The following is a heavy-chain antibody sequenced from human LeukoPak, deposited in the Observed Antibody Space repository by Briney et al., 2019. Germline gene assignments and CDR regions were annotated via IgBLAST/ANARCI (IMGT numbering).Heavy chain of an antibody. CDR1: GFTFSSYA. CDR3: ARVVRFLEWLPRFGSYFDY. D-gene: IGHD3-3*01. CDR2: ISGSGGST. V-gene: IGHV3-23*01. J-gene: IGHJ4*02. Sequence: GGSLRLSCAASGFTFSSYAMSWVRQAPGKGLEWVSAISGSGGSTYYADSVKGRFTISRDNSKNTLYLQMNSLRAEDTGVYYCARVVRFLEWLPRFGSYFDYWGQGTLVTVSS.